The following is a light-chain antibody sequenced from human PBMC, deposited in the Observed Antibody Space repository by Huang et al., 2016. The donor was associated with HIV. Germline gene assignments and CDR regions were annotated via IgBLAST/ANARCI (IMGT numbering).Light chain of an antibody. J-gene: IGKJ1*01. V-gene: IGKV1-39*01. CDR1: QTISKS. CDR3: QQSFSVPRT. Sequence: DIQMTQSPPSLSASVGDRVTFTCRANQTISKSLNWYQQKPGRAPKLLIYTASTLESGLPSRFSGSGSGSRFTLNITNLQPEDFATYYCQQSFSVPRTFG. CDR2: TAS.